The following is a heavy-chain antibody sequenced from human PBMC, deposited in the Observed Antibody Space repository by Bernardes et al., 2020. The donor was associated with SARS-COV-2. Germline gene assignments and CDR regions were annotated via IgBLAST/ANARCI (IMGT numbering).Heavy chain of an antibody. CDR1: GFTFSSYS. CDR2: ISSSSSTI. Sequence: GGSLRLSCAASGFTFSSYSMNWVRQAPGKGLEWVSYISSSSSTIYYADSVKGRFTISRDNAKNTLYLQMNSLRVEDTAVYYCARGALSGTYGVGDYWGRGTLVTVSS. J-gene: IGHJ2*01. CDR3: ARGALSGTYGVGDY. V-gene: IGHV3-48*04. D-gene: IGHD1-26*01.